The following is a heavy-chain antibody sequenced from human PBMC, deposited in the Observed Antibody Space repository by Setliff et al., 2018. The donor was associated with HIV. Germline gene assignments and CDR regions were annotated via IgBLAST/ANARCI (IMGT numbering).Heavy chain of an antibody. J-gene: IGHJ3*02. CDR2: IIPIFGTA. CDR3: ARDGGYSVHQWFGDAFDI. D-gene: IGHD5-12*01. V-gene: IGHV1-69*13. Sequence: SVKVSCKASADTFSSYAISWVRQAPGQGLEWMGGIIPIFGTANYAQKFQGRVTITADESTSIAYMEPSSLRFDDTAVYYCARDGGYSVHQWFGDAFDIWGQGTMVTVSS. CDR1: ADTFSSYA.